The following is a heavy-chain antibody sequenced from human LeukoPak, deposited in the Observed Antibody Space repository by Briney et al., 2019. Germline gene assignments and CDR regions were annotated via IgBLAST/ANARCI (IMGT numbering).Heavy chain of an antibody. V-gene: IGHV1-69*13. CDR2: IIPLFGTA. J-gene: IGHJ4*02. CDR3: ARARNTMGSGYYEEWDY. CDR1: GGTFSSYA. Sequence: SLKVSCKAFGGTFSSYAISWVRQAPGQRLEWMGGIIPLFGTANYAQKFQGRVTITADESTSTAYMELSSLRSEDTAVYYCARARNTMGSGYYEEWDYWGQGTLVTVSS. D-gene: IGHD3-22*01.